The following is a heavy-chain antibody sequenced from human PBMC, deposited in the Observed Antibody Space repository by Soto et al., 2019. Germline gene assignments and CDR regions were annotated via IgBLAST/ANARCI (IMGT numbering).Heavy chain of an antibody. J-gene: IGHJ4*02. CDR3: ARLLKSEWELLHFFDY. V-gene: IGHV4-39*01. Sequence: SETLSLTCTVSGGSISSSSYYWGWIRQPPGKGLEWIGSIYYSGSTYYNPSLKSRVTISVDTSKNQFSLKLSSVTAADTAVYYCARLLKSEWELLHFFDYWGQGTLVTVSS. D-gene: IGHD1-26*01. CDR1: GGSISSSSYY. CDR2: IYYSGST.